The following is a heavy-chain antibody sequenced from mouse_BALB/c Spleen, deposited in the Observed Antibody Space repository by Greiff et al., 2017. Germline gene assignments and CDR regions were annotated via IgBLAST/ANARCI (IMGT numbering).Heavy chain of an antibody. V-gene: IGHV1-15*01. J-gene: IGHJ2*01. CDR3: TRSGYYYGSDY. CDR2: IDPETGGT. Sequence: VQLQQSGAELVRPGASVTLSCKASGYTFTDYEMHWVKQTPVHGLEWIGAIDPETGGTAYNQKFKGKATLTADKSSSTAYMELRSLTSEDSAVYYCTRSGYYYGSDYWGQGTTLTVSS. D-gene: IGHD1-1*01. CDR1: GYTFTDYE.